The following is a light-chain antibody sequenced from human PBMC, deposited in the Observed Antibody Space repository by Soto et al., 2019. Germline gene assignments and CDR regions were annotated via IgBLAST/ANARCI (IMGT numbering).Light chain of an antibody. Sequence: IQLTQSPSSLSASVGDRVTITCRPSQGISRYLAWYQQKPWEAPKPLCYAASTLQTGVPSRFKGSGSGTDLPLNSSSLQLVECATYYCHQLNSFPWTFGQGSTVEIK. CDR3: HQLNSFPWT. J-gene: IGKJ1*01. CDR2: AAS. V-gene: IGKV1-9*01. CDR1: QGISRY.